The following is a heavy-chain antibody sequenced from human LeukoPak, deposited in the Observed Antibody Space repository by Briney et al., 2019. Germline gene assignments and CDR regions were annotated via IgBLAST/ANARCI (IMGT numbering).Heavy chain of an antibody. CDR3: ARVGGDYVGWLGP. V-gene: IGHV4-61*01. CDR2: VYYSGST. CDR1: GGSASSDSYF. D-gene: IGHD4-17*01. J-gene: IGHJ5*02. Sequence: ASETLSLTCTASGGSASSDSYFWSWIRQPPGRGLEWIGYVYYSGSTNYTPSLNSRVTISVDTSKTQCSLKLSSVTAADRAVYYCARVGGDYVGWLGPWGQGTLVTVSS.